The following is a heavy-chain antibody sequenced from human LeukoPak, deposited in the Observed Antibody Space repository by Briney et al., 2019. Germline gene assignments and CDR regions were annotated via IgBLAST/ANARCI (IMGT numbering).Heavy chain of an antibody. D-gene: IGHD4-17*01. Sequence: ASMKVSCKASGYTFTGYYMYWVRQAPGQGLEWMAWINTNNGATNYAQKFQGRVTMARDTSISTAYMELSRLRSDDTAVYYCARDLHGDYVPDFDYWGQGTLVTVSS. V-gene: IGHV1-2*02. CDR1: GYTFTGYY. CDR3: ARDLHGDYVPDFDY. CDR2: INTNNGAT. J-gene: IGHJ4*02.